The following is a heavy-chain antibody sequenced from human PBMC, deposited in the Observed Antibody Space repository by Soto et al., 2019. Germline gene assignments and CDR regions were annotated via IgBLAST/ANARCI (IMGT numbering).Heavy chain of an antibody. V-gene: IGHV2-5*02. CDR3: AHSPAPRVYFQH. Sequence: SGPTLVNPTQTLTLTCVFSGFSLNSCGVTVGWIRQPPGKALEWVALIYWDDGKRCSPSLKSRLTITKETSRNQVVLTMTNVDPEDTATYCCAHSPAPRVYFQHWGEGTLVTVSS. CDR2: IYWDDGK. D-gene: IGHD3-10*01. J-gene: IGHJ1*01. CDR1: GFSLNSCGVT.